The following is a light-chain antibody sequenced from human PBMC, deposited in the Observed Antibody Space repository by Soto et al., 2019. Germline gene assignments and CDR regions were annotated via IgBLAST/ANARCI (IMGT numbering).Light chain of an antibody. CDR2: GAA. J-gene: IGKJ1*01. CDR3: QQTHTAPYT. Sequence: DIPVTQSPSSLSASVGDRVTITCRASESIRTYVNWYQQHPGKAPKLLIFGAANLQNGVPSRFGVSGSGTDFSLSISGLQVEDFATYYCQQTHTAPYTFGQGTKVEI. CDR1: ESIRTY. V-gene: IGKV1-39*01.